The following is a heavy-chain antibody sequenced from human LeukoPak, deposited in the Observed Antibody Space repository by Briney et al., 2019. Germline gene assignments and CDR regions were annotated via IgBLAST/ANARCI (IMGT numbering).Heavy chain of an antibody. Sequence: VASVKVSCKASGRTFSSYAISWVRQAPGQGLEWMGGIIPIFGTANYAQKFQGRVTITTDESTSTAYMELSSLRSEDTAVYYCARDLLRSGVAGTGWFDPWGQGTLVTVSS. CDR2: IIPIFGTA. V-gene: IGHV1-69*05. D-gene: IGHD6-19*01. J-gene: IGHJ5*02. CDR1: GRTFSSYA. CDR3: ARDLLRSGVAGTGWFDP.